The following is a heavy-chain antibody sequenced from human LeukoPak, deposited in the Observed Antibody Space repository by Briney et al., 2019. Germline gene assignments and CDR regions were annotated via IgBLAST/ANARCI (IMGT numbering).Heavy chain of an antibody. CDR2: IKSKTDGGTT. D-gene: IGHD3-16*02. J-gene: IGHJ3*02. CDR3: TTDVNWYYDYVWGSYRNAFDI. V-gene: IGHV3-15*01. CDR1: GFTFSNAW. Sequence: PGGSLRLSCAASGFTFSNAWMSWVRQAPGKGLEWVGRIKSKTDGGTTDYAAPVKGRFTISRDDSKNTLYLQMNSLKTEDTAVYYCTTDVNWYYDYVWGSYRNAFDIWGQGTMVTVSS.